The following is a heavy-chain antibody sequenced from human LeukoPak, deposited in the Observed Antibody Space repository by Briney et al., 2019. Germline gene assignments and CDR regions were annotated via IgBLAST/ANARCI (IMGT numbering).Heavy chain of an antibody. CDR3: AKDRVGVHDYYDR. V-gene: IGHV3-7*01. CDR1: GFTFSSYW. J-gene: IGHJ3*02. Sequence: PGGSLRLSCAASGFTFSSYWMSWVRQAPGKGLEWVANIEQDGSEKYYVGSVKGRFTISRDNAKNSLFLQMNSLRADDTAVYYCAKDRVGVHDYYDRWGQGTMVTVSS. D-gene: IGHD3-16*01. CDR2: IEQDGSEK.